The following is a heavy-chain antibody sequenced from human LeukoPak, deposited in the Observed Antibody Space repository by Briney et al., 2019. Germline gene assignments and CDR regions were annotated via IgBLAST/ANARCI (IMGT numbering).Heavy chain of an antibody. CDR2: IYPGDSDT. V-gene: IGHV5-51*01. D-gene: IGHD3-10*01. CDR1: GYSFTSYW. J-gene: IGHJ3*02. Sequence: GESLKISCKGSGYSFTSYWIGWVRQMPGKGLELMGIIYPGDSDTRYSPSFQGQVTISADKSISTAYLQWSSLKASDTAMYYCARPPALYYYGSGSPDDAFDIWGQGTMVTVSS. CDR3: ARPPALYYYGSGSPDDAFDI.